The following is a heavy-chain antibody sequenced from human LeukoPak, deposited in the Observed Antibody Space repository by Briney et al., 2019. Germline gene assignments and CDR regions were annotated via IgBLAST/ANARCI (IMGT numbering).Heavy chain of an antibody. J-gene: IGHJ5*02. V-gene: IGHV5-51*01. CDR3: ARRVVGATMSWFDP. Sequence: GESLKISCKGSGYSFTGYWIGWVRQMPGKGLEWMGIIYPGDSDTRYSPSFQGQVTISHHRSICTAYVQWRSLKASDTAMYYCARRVVGATMSWFDPWVQGTLVTVSS. CDR1: GYSFTGYW. D-gene: IGHD1-26*01. CDR2: IYPGDSDT.